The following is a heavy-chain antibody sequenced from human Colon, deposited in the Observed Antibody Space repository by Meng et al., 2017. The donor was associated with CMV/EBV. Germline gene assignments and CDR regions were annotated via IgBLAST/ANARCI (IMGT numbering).Heavy chain of an antibody. CDR1: GGSVYSGDYY. D-gene: IGHD3-16*02. Sequence: CSVTGGSVYSGDYYWTWIRQYPGKAPEWIAYIYYSGATKYNPSLKSRVTISLDVSKNQFSLNLNSVTAADTAVYYCARDDRKWYFVLWGRGTLVTVSS. CDR3: ARDDRKWYFVL. J-gene: IGHJ2*01. V-gene: IGHV4-61*08. CDR2: IYYSGAT.